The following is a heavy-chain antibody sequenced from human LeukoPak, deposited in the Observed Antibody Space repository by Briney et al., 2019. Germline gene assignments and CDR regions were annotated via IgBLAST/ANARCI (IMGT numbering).Heavy chain of an antibody. D-gene: IGHD3-22*01. CDR1: GFTFANYA. CDR3: AKEASSGYYFGVAFDI. Sequence: GGSLSLSCPASGFTFANYAMHWVRQAAGGGLGWVSGISRNSGSIDYADSVKGRFTISRDNAKNSLYLQMNSLRAEDTALYYCAKEASSGYYFGVAFDIWGQGTMVTVSS. CDR2: ISRNSGSI. J-gene: IGHJ3*02. V-gene: IGHV3-9*01.